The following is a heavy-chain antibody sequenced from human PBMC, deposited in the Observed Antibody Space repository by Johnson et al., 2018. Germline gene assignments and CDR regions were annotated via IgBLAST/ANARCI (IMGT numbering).Heavy chain of an antibody. CDR2: IWYDGSNK. J-gene: IGHJ3*02. CDR1: GFTFSSYG. CDR3: ARSVGDYFNYDAFYI. Sequence: VQLVESGGGVVQPGRSLRLSCAASGFTFSSYGMHWVRQAPGKGLEWVAVIWYDGSNKYYADSVKGRFTISRDNSKNKLYLQMNSLRAEDTAVYYCARSVGDYFNYDAFYIWGQGTMVTVSS. V-gene: IGHV3-33*01. D-gene: IGHD4-17*01.